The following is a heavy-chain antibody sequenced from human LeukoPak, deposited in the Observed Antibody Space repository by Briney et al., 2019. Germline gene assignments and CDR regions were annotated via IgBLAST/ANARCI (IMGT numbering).Heavy chain of an antibody. J-gene: IGHJ4*02. CDR2: IYTSGST. CDR3: ARARGYCSSTSCSWDLDY. Sequence: SETLSLTCTVSGGSISSYYWSWIRQPAGKGLEWIGRIYTSGSTNYNPSLKSRVTMSVDTSKNKFSLKLSSVTAADTAVYYCARARGYCSSTSCSWDLDYWGQGTLVTVSS. CDR1: GGSISSYY. V-gene: IGHV4-4*07. D-gene: IGHD2-2*01.